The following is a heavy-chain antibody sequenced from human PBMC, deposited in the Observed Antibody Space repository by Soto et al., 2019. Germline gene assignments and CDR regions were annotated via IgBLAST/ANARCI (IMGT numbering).Heavy chain of an antibody. CDR1: GFTFRNFA. CDR3: ARARECAGSGFDD. J-gene: IGHJ5*02. Sequence: EVQLAESGGGLVQPGGSLRLSCAATGFTFRNFAMSWVRQAPGKGLEWVSLVTGSGGSTFHAASVKGRFIMSRDNAKDTMYLQMNSLRAEDTAWYYCARARECAGSGFDDWGQGTLVTVSS. CDR2: VTGSGGST. D-gene: IGHD3-10*01. V-gene: IGHV3-23*04.